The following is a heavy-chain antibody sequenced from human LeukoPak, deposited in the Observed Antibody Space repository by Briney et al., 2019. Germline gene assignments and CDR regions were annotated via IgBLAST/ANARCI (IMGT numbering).Heavy chain of an antibody. CDR1: GYTXTGYY. J-gene: IGHJ5*02. CDR2: INPNSGGT. D-gene: IGHD3-22*01. V-gene: IGHV1-2*02. Sequence: ASVKVSCKASGYTXTGYYMHWVRQAPGQGLEWMGWINPNSGGTNYAQKFQGRVTMTRDTSISTAYMELSRLRSDDTAVYYCARVATMIVVVTGHWFDPWSQGTLVTVSS. CDR3: ARVATMIVVVTGHWFDP.